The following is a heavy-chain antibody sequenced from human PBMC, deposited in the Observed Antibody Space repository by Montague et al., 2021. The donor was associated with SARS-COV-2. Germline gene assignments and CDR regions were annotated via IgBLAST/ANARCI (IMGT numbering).Heavy chain of an antibody. J-gene: IGHJ5*02. Sequence: SETLSLTCTVSGGTVRDYYWNWIRQTAGKGLEWIGYIFYNGYTNXNPXRGSRVTLSVDTPGNQFFLSLRSVTASDTATYFCARHSVSEDGTFFRSYFDPWGQGAQVIVSS. CDR1: GGTVRDYY. CDR3: ARHSVSEDGTFFRSYFDP. D-gene: IGHD1-1*01. CDR2: IFYNGYT. V-gene: IGHV4-59*08.